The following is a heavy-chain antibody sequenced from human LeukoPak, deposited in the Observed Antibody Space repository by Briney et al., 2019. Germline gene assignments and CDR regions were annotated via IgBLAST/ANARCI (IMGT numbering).Heavy chain of an antibody. J-gene: IGHJ4*02. D-gene: IGHD4-17*01. CDR1: GGXXXXYY. CDR3: ASTNGYGDYLDY. CDR2: IYYSGST. Sequence: SGGXXXXYYWXWIRQPPXKGLEWIGYIYYSGSTNYNPSLKSRVTISVDTSKNQFSLKLSSVTAADTAVYYCASTNGYGDYLDYWGQGTLVTVSS. V-gene: IGHV4-59*01.